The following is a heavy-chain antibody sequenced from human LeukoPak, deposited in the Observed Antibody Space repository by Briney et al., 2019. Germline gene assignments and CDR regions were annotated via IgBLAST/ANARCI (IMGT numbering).Heavy chain of an antibody. CDR1: GCTFSNYP. V-gene: IGHV3-30*04. CDR3: ARDACSSASCYEYYFDN. D-gene: IGHD2-2*01. J-gene: IGHJ4*02. Sequence: WSVPLSCAGSGCTFSNYPMHWVRQAPSKGRDGVDVICCDGSNKFYADSVKGRFTISRDSSKNTLYLQMNSLRTEDTAVYYCARDACSSASCYEYYFDNWGQGTLVTVSS. CDR2: ICCDGSNK.